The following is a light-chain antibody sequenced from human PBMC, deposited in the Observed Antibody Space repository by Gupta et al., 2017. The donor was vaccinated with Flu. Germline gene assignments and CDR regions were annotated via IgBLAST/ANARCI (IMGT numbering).Light chain of an antibody. CDR2: KAS. J-gene: IGKJ1*01. Sequence: PSTLSASVGDRVTITCRASQTIDSWLAWYQKKPGRAPKSLIYKASSLETGVPSRFSGSGSGTEFSLTISSLQPDDFATYYCQQDRSSPWTFGQATKVEIK. CDR3: QQDRSSPWT. CDR1: QTIDSW. V-gene: IGKV1-5*03.